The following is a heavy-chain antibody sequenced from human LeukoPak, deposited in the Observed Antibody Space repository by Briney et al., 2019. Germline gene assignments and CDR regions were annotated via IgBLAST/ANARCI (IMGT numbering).Heavy chain of an antibody. V-gene: IGHV4-34*01. CDR3: ARGQSDIAVAGTRGNFDY. CDR2: INHSGST. J-gene: IGHJ4*02. D-gene: IGHD6-19*01. CDR1: GFTFSAFA. Sequence: GSLRLSCAASGFTFSAFAMTWVRQPPGKGLEWIGEINHSGSTNYNPSLKSRVTISVDTSKNQFSLKLSSVTAADTAVYYCARGQSDIAVAGTRGNFDYWGQGTLVTVSS.